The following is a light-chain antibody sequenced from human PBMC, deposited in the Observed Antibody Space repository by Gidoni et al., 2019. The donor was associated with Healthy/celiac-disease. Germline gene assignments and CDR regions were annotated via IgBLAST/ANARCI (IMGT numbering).Light chain of an antibody. Sequence: DVVMTQSPLSLPVTLGQPASIACRSSQSLVYSDGNTYLNWFQQRPGQSPRRLIYKVSNRDSGVPDRFSGSGSGTDFTLKISRVEAEDVGVYYCMQGTHSLGYTFGQGTKLEIK. CDR2: KVS. CDR3: MQGTHSLGYT. J-gene: IGKJ2*01. V-gene: IGKV2-30*01. CDR1: QSLVYSDGNTY.